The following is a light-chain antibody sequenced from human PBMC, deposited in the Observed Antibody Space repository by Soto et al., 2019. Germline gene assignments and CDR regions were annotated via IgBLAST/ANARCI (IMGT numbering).Light chain of an antibody. J-gene: IGLJ1*01. CDR1: SSDVGGYHY. Sequence: QSALTQPASVSGSPGQSITISCTGTSSDVGGYHYVSWYQQHPGKAPKLMIYEVSNRPSGVSNRFSGSKSGNTASLTISGLQAEDEADYFCSSYRITSTRDVFGTGTKLTVL. CDR3: SSYRITSTRDV. V-gene: IGLV2-14*01. CDR2: EVS.